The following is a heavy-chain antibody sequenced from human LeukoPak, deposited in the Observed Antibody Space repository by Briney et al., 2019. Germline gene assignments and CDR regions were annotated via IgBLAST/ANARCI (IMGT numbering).Heavy chain of an antibody. Sequence: KPSETLSLTCTVSGGSISSGGYYWSWIRQHPGKGLEWIGYIYYSGGTYYNPSLKSRVIISVDRSKNQFSLKLSSVTAADTAVYYCARTRGSTERYKIRIHNAFDIWGQGTMVTVSS. CDR2: IYYSGGT. D-gene: IGHD1-20*01. V-gene: IGHV4-31*03. CDR1: GGSISSGGYY. J-gene: IGHJ3*02. CDR3: ARTRGSTERYKIRIHNAFDI.